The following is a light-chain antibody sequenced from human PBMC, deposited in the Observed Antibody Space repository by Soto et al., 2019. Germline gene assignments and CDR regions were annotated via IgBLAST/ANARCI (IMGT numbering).Light chain of an antibody. V-gene: IGKV3-20*01. CDR3: QHYGKSPRFFS. CDR2: DAS. J-gene: IGKJ3*01. CDR1: QSVTSTY. Sequence: EIVLTQSPGTLSLSPGERATLSCRASQSVTSTYLAWYQQKPGQAPRLLIYDASTRATGIPDKFIGSGSGSDFSLTIGRLEPEDSAMYYCQHYGKSPRFFSFGPGTKVDIK.